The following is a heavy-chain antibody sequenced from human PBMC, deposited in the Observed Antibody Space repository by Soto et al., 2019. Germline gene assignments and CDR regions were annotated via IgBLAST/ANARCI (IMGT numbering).Heavy chain of an antibody. J-gene: IGHJ5*02. CDR2: IIPIFGTA. CDR3: ARSPYPAATNNWFDP. V-gene: IGHV1-69*13. Sequence: ASVKVSCKASGGTFSSYAISWVRQAPGQGLEWMGGIIPIFGTANYAQKFQGRVTITADESTSTAYMVLSSLRSEDTAVYYCARSPYPAATNNWFDPWGQGTLVTVSS. CDR1: GGTFSSYA. D-gene: IGHD2-15*01.